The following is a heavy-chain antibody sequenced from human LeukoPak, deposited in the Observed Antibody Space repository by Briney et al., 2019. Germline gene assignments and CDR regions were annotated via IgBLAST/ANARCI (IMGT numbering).Heavy chain of an antibody. Sequence: PSETLSLTCTVSGGSISSYYRSWIRQPPGKGLEWIGYIYYSGSTNYNPSLKSRVTISVDTSKNQFSLKLSSVTAADTAVYYCARVLRYCGGGNCYSGGLGYMDVWGKGTTVTISS. D-gene: IGHD2-15*01. V-gene: IGHV4-59*01. J-gene: IGHJ6*03. CDR1: GGSISSYY. CDR2: IYYSGST. CDR3: ARVLRYCGGGNCYSGGLGYMDV.